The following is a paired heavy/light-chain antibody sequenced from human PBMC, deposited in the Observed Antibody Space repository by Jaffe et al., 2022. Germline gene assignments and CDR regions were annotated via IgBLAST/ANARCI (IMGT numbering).Light chain of an antibody. J-gene: IGKJ1*01. CDR2: GAS. CDR1: QSVSSD. CDR3: QQYNNWPPWT. Sequence: EIVMTQSPTTLSVSPGERATLSCRASQSVSSDLAWYQQKSGQAPRLLIYGASTRATGIPARFSGSGSGTEFTLTISSLQSEDFAVYYCQQYNNWPPWTFGQGTKVEIK. V-gene: IGKV3-15*01.
Heavy chain of an antibody. D-gene: IGHD6-13*01. J-gene: IGHJ4*02. V-gene: IGHV3-48*03. CDR1: GFTFSSHE. Sequence: EVQLVESGGGLVQPGGSLRLSCAASGFTFSSHEINWVRQAPGKGLEWVSSISSTGSTIYYADSVKGRFTASRDNAKNSLYLQMNSLRAEDTAVYYCARVGRGSIWSYCFDYWGQGTLVTVSS. CDR2: ISSTGSTI. CDR3: ARVGRGSIWSYCFDY.